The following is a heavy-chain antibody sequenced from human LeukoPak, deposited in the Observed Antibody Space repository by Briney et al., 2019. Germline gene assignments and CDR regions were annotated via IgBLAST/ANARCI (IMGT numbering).Heavy chain of an antibody. D-gene: IGHD3-22*01. V-gene: IGHV3-21*01. Sequence: GGSLRLSCAASGFTFSSYAMSWVRQAPGKGLEWASAISGSSSYIYYADSVKGRFTISRDNAKNSLYLQMNSLRAEDTAVYYCARDPTNYYDSSGSWGQGTLVTVSS. CDR1: GFTFSSYA. CDR2: ISGSSSYI. J-gene: IGHJ5*02. CDR3: ARDPTNYYDSSGS.